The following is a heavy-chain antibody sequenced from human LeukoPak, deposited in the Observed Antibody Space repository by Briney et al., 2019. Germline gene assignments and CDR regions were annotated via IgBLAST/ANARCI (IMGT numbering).Heavy chain of an antibody. Sequence: SETLSLTCTVSGGSISSYYWSWIRKPAAKGQEWIGHIYTSGSTNYNPYLKSRVTMSVDTSKNQFSLKLSSVTAADTAIYYCASEVAGAGDYYFDYWGQGTLVTVSS. J-gene: IGHJ4*02. D-gene: IGHD6-19*01. V-gene: IGHV4-4*07. CDR3: ASEVAGAGDYYFDY. CDR1: GGSISSYY. CDR2: IYTSGST.